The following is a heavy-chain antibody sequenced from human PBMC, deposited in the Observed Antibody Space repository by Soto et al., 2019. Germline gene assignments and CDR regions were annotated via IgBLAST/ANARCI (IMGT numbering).Heavy chain of an antibody. CDR2: INAGNGNR. D-gene: IGHD6-13*01. J-gene: IGHJ4*02. V-gene: IGHV1-3*01. CDR3: ARESSSSCHDY. Sequence: ASVKVSCKASGYTFTSYAMHWVRQAPGQRLEWMGWINAGNGNRKYSQKFQGGVTITRDTSASTAYMELSSLRSDDTAVYYCARESSSSCHDYWGQGTLVTVSS. CDR1: GYTFTSYA.